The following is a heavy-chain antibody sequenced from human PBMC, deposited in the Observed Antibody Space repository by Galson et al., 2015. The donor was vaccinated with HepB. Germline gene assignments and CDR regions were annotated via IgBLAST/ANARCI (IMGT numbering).Heavy chain of an antibody. D-gene: IGHD1-26*01. V-gene: IGHV2-70*11. Sequence: PALVKATQTLTLTCTFSGFSLSTSGMCVSWIRQPPGKALEWLARIDWDDGKYYSTSLKTRLTISKDTSKNQVVLTMTNMDPVDTATYYCARIQAEYSGSYWVKENYYYGMDVWGQGTTVTVSS. CDR2: IDWDDGK. J-gene: IGHJ6*02. CDR3: ARIQAEYSGSYWVKENYYYGMDV. CDR1: GFSLSTSGMC.